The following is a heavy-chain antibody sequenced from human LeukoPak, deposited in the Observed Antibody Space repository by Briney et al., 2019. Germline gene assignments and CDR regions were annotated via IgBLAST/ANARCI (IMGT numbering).Heavy chain of an antibody. CDR2: ISAYNGDT. CDR3: ARDNPYYYVY. CDR1: VYIFTNYG. J-gene: IGHJ4*02. Sequence: ASVKVSCKTSVYIFTNYGMSWLRQAPGQGLEWMGWISAYNGDTKYLQSLQGRVTMTTDTSTSTVYMELRSLRSDDTAVYYCARDNPYYYVYWGQGTLVTVSS. D-gene: IGHD3-16*01. V-gene: IGHV1-18*01.